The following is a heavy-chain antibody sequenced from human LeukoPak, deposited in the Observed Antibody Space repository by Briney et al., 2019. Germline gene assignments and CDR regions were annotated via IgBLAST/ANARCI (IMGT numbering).Heavy chain of an antibody. V-gene: IGHV3-33*06. CDR3: AKPLSGYYYDSSGLHY. J-gene: IGHJ4*02. CDR1: GFTFSSYG. CDR2: IWYDGSNK. Sequence: PGGSLRLSCAASGFTFSSYGMHWVRQAPGKGLEWVAVIWYDGSNKYYADSVKGRFTISRDNSKNTLYLQMNSLRAEDTAVYYRAKPLSGYYYDSSGLHYWGQGTLVTVSS. D-gene: IGHD3-22*01.